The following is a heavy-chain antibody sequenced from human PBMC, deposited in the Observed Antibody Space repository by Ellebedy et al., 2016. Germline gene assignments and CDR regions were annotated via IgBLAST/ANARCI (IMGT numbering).Heavy chain of an antibody. D-gene: IGHD6-19*01. CDR2: ISWNSGSI. J-gene: IGHJ3*02. CDR3: AKGKQWLVALNDAFDI. V-gene: IGHV3-9*01. CDR1: GFTFDDYA. Sequence: GGSLRLSCAASGFTFDDYAMHWVRQAPGKGLEWVSGISWNSGSIGYADSVKGRFTISRDNAKNSLYLQMNSLRAEDTALYYCAKGKQWLVALNDAFDIWGQGTMVTVSS.